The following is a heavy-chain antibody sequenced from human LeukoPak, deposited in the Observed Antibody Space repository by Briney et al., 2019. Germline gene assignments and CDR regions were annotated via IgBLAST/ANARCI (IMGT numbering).Heavy chain of an antibody. J-gene: IGHJ4*02. Sequence: PGRSLRLSCAASGFTFSYYAMHWVRQAPGKGLEWVAVISYDGSNRNFADSVKGRFTISRDNSKNTLFLQMSRLRVEDTAVYYCARGEYYYDTSGPYYWGQGTLVTVSS. D-gene: IGHD3-22*01. CDR3: ARGEYYYDTSGPYY. V-gene: IGHV3-30-3*01. CDR1: GFTFSYYA. CDR2: ISYDGSNR.